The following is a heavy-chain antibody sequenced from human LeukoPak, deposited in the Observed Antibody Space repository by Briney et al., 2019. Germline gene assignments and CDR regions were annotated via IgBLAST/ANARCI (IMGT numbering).Heavy chain of an antibody. CDR2: ISYDGSNK. J-gene: IGHJ4*02. Sequence: GGSLRLSCAASGFTFSSYAMSWVRQAPGKGLEWVAVISYDGSNKYYADSVKGRFTISRDNSKNTLYLQMNSLRAEDTAVYYCAKEQIWFGEFSGHFDYWGQGTLITVSS. V-gene: IGHV3-30*18. CDR3: AKEQIWFGEFSGHFDY. D-gene: IGHD3-10*01. CDR1: GFTFSSYA.